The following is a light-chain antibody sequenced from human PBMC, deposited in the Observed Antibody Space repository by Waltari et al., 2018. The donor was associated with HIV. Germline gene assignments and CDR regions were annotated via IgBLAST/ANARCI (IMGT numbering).Light chain of an antibody. Sequence: SILTQPPSVSAAPGQRVTIPCFGDSSNIGAGNDVHWYVQSPQTAPRLVIFNYIHRPSGVPDRFSASKSGTSASLTITGLQSEDEGCYHCQSYDTGLGGSWVFGGGTKLTVL. CDR3: QSYDTGLGGSWV. V-gene: IGLV1-40*01. CDR2: NYI. CDR1: SSNIGAGND. J-gene: IGLJ3*02.